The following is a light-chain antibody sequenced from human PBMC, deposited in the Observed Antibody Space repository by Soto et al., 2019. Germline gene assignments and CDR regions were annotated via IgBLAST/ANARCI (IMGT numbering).Light chain of an antibody. J-gene: IGKJ2*01. CDR1: RGVSANY. Sequence: NFLTQSPVPLSLSPGEAATLSCRASRGVSANYLAWYQQKPGQAPTLLIYGASIRATGIPDRFSGSGSGTDFTLTISRLVPEEFAVYYCQVSGRSSLYTFGQGTKVDIK. V-gene: IGKV3-20*01. CDR3: QVSGRSSLYT. CDR2: GAS.